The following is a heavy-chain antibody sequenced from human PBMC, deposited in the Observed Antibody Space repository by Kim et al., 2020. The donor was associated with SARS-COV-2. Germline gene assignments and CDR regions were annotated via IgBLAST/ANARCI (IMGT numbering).Heavy chain of an antibody. D-gene: IGHD2-2*02. J-gene: IGHJ6*02. CDR3: TRGVVVPAAIVYYYYGMDV. CDR1: GFTFGDYA. V-gene: IGHV3-49*03. Sequence: GGSLRLSCTASGFTFGDYAMSWFRQAPGKGLEWVGFIRSKAYGGTTAYAASVKGRFTISRDDSKSIAYLQMNSLKTEDTAVYYCTRGVVVPAAIVYYYYGMDVWGQGTTVTVSS. CDR2: IRSKAYGGTT.